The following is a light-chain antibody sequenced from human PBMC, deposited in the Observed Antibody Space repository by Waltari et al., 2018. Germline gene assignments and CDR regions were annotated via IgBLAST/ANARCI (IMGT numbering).Light chain of an antibody. CDR2: LGS. CDR3: MQSLQALWT. Sequence: DIVVTQSPLSLPVTPGEPASISCRSSQSLLHRNGNNDLDWYLQKQGQSPQLLLYLGSNRASGFPDRFNGSGSGTDFTLRLSRVEAEDVGVYYCMQSLQALWTFGPGTKLEI. J-gene: IGKJ1*01. V-gene: IGKV2-28*01. CDR1: QSLLHRNGNND.